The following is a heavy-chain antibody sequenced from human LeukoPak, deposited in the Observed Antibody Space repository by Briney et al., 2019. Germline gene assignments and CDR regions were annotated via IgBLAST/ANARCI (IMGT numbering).Heavy chain of an antibody. J-gene: IGHJ4*02. CDR1: GFTFSNYA. Sequence: GGSLRLPCAASGFTFSNYAMRWVRQAPGKGLEWVSGISGSGDSTYYADSVKGRFTISRDNSKNTLYLQMNSLRAEDTAVYYCARRSGIAVAGAFDCWGQGTLVTVSS. CDR2: ISGSGDST. D-gene: IGHD6-19*01. V-gene: IGHV3-23*01. CDR3: ARRSGIAVAGAFDC.